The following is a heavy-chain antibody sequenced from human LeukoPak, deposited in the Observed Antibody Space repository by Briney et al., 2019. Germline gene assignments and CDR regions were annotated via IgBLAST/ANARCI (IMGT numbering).Heavy chain of an antibody. D-gene: IGHD1-14*01. V-gene: IGHV1-46*01. CDR1: GYTFSSYY. J-gene: IGHJ4*02. CDR2: INPSGGST. CDR3: ARQSVRPGASPLFDY. Sequence: ASVKVFCKASGYTFSSYYMHWVRQAPGQGLEWMGIINPSGGSTTYAQKFQGRVTVTIDTSTSTGYMELSSLRSEDTAVFYCARQSVRPGASPLFDYWGQGTLVTVSS.